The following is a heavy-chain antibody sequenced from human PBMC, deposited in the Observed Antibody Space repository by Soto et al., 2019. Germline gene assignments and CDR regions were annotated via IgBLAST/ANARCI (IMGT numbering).Heavy chain of an antibody. CDR2: IISSSSYI. CDR1: GFTFSSYS. D-gene: IGHD3-22*01. Sequence: PGGSLRLSCAASGFTFSSYSMNWVRQAPGKGLEWVSSIISSSSYIYYADSVKGRFTISRDNAKNSLYLQMNSLRAEDTAVYYCARDGDFGPYYYDSSGYQAPYYFGYWGQGTLVTVSS. J-gene: IGHJ4*02. CDR3: ARDGDFGPYYYDSSGYQAPYYFGY. V-gene: IGHV3-21*01.